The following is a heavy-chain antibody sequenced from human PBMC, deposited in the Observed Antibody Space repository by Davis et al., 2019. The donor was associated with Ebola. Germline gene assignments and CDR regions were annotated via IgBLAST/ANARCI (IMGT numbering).Heavy chain of an antibody. CDR2: ISSSSSYT. J-gene: IGHJ4*02. V-gene: IGHV3-21*05. CDR3: ARDRYGSGTTIADY. D-gene: IGHD3-10*01. Sequence: GESLKISCAASGFTFSSYGMHWVRQAPGKGLEWVSYISSSSSYTNYADSVKGRFTISRDNSKNTLYLQMNSLRAEDTAVYYCARDRYGSGTTIADYWGQGTLVTVSS. CDR1: GFTFSSYG.